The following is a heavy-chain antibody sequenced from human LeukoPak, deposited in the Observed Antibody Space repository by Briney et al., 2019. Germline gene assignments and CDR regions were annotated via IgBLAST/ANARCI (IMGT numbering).Heavy chain of an antibody. CDR2: IYYSGST. J-gene: IGHJ4*02. Sequence: PSETLSLTCTVPGGPIRGYYWSWFRQSPEKGLEWIGYIYYSGSTNYNPSLESRVTISLDTSRNHFSLKLTSVTAADTAFYYCARATYTSTWSKIDSWGQGILVTVSS. CDR3: ARATYTSTWSKIDS. D-gene: IGHD6-6*01. V-gene: IGHV4-59*01. CDR1: GGPIRGYY.